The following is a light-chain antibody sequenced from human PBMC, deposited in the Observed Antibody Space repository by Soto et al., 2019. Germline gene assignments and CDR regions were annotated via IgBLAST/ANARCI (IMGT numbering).Light chain of an antibody. V-gene: IGLV2-8*01. CDR2: EVS. J-gene: IGLJ1*01. CDR3: SSYAGSNNFPYV. CDR1: SSDVGGYNY. Sequence: QSVLTQPPSASGSPGQSVTISCTGTSSDVGGYNYVSWYQQHPGKAPKLMIYEVSKRPSGVPDRFSGSKSGNTASLTVSGLHAEDEADYYCSSYAGSNNFPYVFGTGTKLTVL.